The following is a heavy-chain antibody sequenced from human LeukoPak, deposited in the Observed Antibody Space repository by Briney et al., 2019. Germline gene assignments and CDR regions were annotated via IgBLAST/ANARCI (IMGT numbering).Heavy chain of an antibody. CDR3: ARDKSYDPWGEDYYYYYMDV. CDR1: GYTFTSYY. D-gene: IGHD5-18*01. V-gene: IGHV1-46*01. J-gene: IGHJ6*03. CDR2: INPSGGTT. Sequence: ASVKVSCKASGYTFTSYYIHWVRQAPGQGLEWMGIINPSGGTTNYAQKFQGRVTMTRDMSTSTVYMQLSSLRSEDTAVYYCARDKSYDPWGEDYYYYYMDVWGKGTTVTVSS.